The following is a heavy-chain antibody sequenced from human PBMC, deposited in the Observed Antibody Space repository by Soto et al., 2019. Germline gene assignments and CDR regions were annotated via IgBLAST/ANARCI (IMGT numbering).Heavy chain of an antibody. CDR2: INEDGSDK. Sequence: GGSLRLSCAASRFTFSRHWMSWLRQAPGKGLEWVANINEDGSDKYYVDSVKGRFTISRDNAKNSLYLQMSSLRVEDTAVYYCARDGGQLEDYFDYWGQGTTVTVSS. D-gene: IGHD6-6*01. V-gene: IGHV3-7*01. CDR1: RFTFSRHW. CDR3: ARDGGQLEDYFDY. J-gene: IGHJ4*02.